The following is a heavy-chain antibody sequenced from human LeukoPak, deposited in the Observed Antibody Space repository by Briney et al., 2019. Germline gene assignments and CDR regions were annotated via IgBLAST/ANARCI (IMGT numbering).Heavy chain of an antibody. CDR1: GFTFSHYG. CDR2: IWYDGSNK. CDR3: AKDGLYYYDSSGFYFDY. V-gene: IGHV3-30*02. D-gene: IGHD3-22*01. J-gene: IGHJ4*02. Sequence: GGSLRLSCAASGFTFSHYGMHWVRQAPGKGLEWVAVIWYDGSNKYYADSVKGRFTISRDNSKNTLYLQMNSLRAEDWAVYYCAKDGLYYYDSSGFYFDYWGQGTLVTVSS.